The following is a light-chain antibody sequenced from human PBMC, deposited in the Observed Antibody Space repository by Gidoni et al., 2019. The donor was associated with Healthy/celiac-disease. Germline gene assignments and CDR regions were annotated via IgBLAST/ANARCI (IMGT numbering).Light chain of an antibody. CDR3: QQYGSSLYT. CDR1: QSLSSSY. J-gene: IGKJ2*01. Sequence: EIVLTQSPGTLSLSPGERATLSCRASQSLSSSYLAWYQQKPGQAPRLLIYGASSRATGIPDRFRGSGSGTDFTLTISRLEPEDFAVYYCQQYGSSLYTFGQGTKLEIK. V-gene: IGKV3-20*01. CDR2: GAS.